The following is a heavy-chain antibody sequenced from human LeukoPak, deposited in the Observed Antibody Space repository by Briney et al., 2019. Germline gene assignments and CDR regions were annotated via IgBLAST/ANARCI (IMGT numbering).Heavy chain of an antibody. V-gene: IGHV4-31*02. Sequence: LRLSCAASGFTFSSYAMSWVRQAPGKGLEWIGYIYYSGSTYYNPSLKSRVTISVDTSKNQFSLKLSSVTAADTAVYYCARELHYYDSSGQTGIDSRIDYWGQGTLVTVSS. CDR1: GFTFSSYA. D-gene: IGHD3-22*01. J-gene: IGHJ4*02. CDR2: IYYSGST. CDR3: ARELHYYDSSGQTGIDSRIDY.